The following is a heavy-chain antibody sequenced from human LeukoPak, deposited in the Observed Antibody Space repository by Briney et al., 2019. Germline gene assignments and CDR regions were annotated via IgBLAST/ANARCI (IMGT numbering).Heavy chain of an antibody. J-gene: IGHJ6*03. Sequence: SETLSLTCAVYGGSFSGYYWSWIRQPPGKGLEWIGSIYHSGSTYYNPSLKSRVTISVDTSKNQFSLKLSSVTAADTAVYYCARVLRFLEWLLYKPHRDYYYMDVWGKGTTVTVSS. D-gene: IGHD3-3*01. CDR3: ARVLRFLEWLLYKPHRDYYYMDV. V-gene: IGHV4-34*01. CDR1: GGSFSGYY. CDR2: IYHSGST.